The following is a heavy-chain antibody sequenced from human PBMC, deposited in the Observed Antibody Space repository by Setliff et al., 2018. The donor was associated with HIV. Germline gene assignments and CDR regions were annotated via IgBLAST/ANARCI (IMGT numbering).Heavy chain of an antibody. D-gene: IGHD1-7*01. Sequence: SVKVSCKASRYTFTRFEINWVRQAPGQGLEWMGWMKPDSGNTGYAQKFQGRVTMTRNTSISTAYLELSNLRSEDTAVYYCVRGGAAYNRDYNEYYYMDVWGTGTTVTVSS. J-gene: IGHJ6*03. V-gene: IGHV1-8*01. CDR2: MKPDSGNT. CDR3: VRGGAAYNRDYNEYYYMDV. CDR1: RYTFTRFE.